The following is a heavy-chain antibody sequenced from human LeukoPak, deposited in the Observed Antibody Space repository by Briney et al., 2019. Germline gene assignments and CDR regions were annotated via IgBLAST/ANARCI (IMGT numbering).Heavy chain of an antibody. Sequence: KPSETLSLTCAVYGGSFSGYYWSWIRQPPGKGLEWIGEINHSGSTNYNPSLKSRVIISVDTSKNQFSLKLSSVTAADTAVYYCARGGRSLWSGYYSPPYYYYGMDVWGQGTTVTVSS. CDR2: INHSGST. D-gene: IGHD3-3*01. J-gene: IGHJ6*02. CDR3: ARGGRSLWSGYYSPPYYYYGMDV. V-gene: IGHV4-34*01. CDR1: GGSFSGYY.